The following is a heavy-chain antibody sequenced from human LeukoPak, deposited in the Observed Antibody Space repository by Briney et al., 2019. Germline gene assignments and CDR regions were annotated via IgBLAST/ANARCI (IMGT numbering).Heavy chain of an antibody. CDR2: INTDSSDI. Sequence: GGSLRLSCAASGFTFSRYAMNWVRQAPGKGLEWVSYINTDSSDIHYAHSVKGRFTISRDNARNTLYLQLSSLRAEDSAVNYCARDTFQPGLIDSWGQGTLVTVSS. V-gene: IGHV3-21*05. CDR3: ARDTFQPGLIDS. D-gene: IGHD2-2*01. CDR1: GFTFSRYA. J-gene: IGHJ4*02.